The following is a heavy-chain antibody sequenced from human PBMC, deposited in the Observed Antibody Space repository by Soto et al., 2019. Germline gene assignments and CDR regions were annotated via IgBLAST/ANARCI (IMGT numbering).Heavy chain of an antibody. CDR3: ARLGDEIDWFDP. J-gene: IGHJ5*02. Sequence: QLHLQESGSGLVKPSQTLSLTGAVAGGSISSGGYSWSWIRQPPGKGLEWIGYIDHSGSTYYNPSLKSRVTISVDRSKNQFSLKLSSVTAADTAVYYCARLGDEIDWFDPWGQGTLVTVSS. D-gene: IGHD3-16*01. CDR1: GGSISSGGYS. CDR2: IDHSGST. V-gene: IGHV4-30-2*01.